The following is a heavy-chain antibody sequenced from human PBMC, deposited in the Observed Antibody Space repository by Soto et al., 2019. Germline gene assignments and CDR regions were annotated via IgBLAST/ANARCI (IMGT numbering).Heavy chain of an antibody. CDR2: ITYSGTT. J-gene: IGHJ4*02. V-gene: IGHV4-39*01. CDR1: GDSISSSSNF. Sequence: SETLSLTCTVSGDSISSSSNFWGWIRQPPGKGLDWIAIITYSGTTYYNPSLKSRVTISADTSKNQFSLELRSVTAADTAVYYCARRNYPYYFDYWGQGTLVTVSS. CDR3: ARRNYPYYFDY. D-gene: IGHD4-4*01.